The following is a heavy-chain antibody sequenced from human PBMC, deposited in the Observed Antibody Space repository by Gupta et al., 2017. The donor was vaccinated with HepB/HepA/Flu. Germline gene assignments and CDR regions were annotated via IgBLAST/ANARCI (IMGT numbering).Heavy chain of an antibody. V-gene: IGHV3-15*01. D-gene: IGHD4-17*01. J-gene: IGHJ4*02. CDR3: TTDHTVTNFY. Sequence: EVQLVESGGGLVKPGASLRLSCAASGFTFSNAWMSWVRQAPGKGLEWVGRSKSKTDGGTTDYAAPVKGRFTISRDDSKDTLYLQMSSLKTEDTAVYYCTTDHTVTNFYWGQGTLVAVSS. CDR1: GFTFSNAW. CDR2: SKSKTDGGTT.